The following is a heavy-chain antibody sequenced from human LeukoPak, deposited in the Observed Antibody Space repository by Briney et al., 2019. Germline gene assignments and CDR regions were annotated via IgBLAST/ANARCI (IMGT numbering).Heavy chain of an antibody. CDR1: GFTFSSYW. V-gene: IGHV3-74*01. J-gene: IGHJ4*02. CDR2: INEHGSIT. CDR3: ARDVAGSGSL. D-gene: IGHD3-10*01. Sequence: GGSLRLSCAASGFTFSSYWMHWVRQVPGKGLVWVARINEHGSITDYADSVKDRFTVPRDNAWNTLYLQMNSLRAEDTAVYYCARDVAGSGSLWGQGTLITVSS.